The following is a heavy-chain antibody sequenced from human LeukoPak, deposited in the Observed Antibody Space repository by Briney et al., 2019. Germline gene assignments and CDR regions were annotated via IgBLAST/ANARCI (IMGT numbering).Heavy chain of an antibody. J-gene: IGHJ4*02. CDR2: IIPIFGTA. V-gene: IGHV1-69*05. Sequence: SVKVSCKASGGTFSSYAISWVRQAPGQGLEWMGGIIPIFGTANYAQKFQGRVTITTDESTSTAYKELSSLRSEDTAVYYCATPRLGYCSSTSCYHFDYWGQGTLVTVSS. D-gene: IGHD2-2*01. CDR3: ATPRLGYCSSTSCYHFDY. CDR1: GGTFSSYA.